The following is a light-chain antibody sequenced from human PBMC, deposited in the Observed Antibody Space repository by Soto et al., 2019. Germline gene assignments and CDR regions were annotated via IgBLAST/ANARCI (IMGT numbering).Light chain of an antibody. CDR3: QQFHISRT. V-gene: IGKV3-20*01. J-gene: IGKJ1*01. CDR2: GAS. CDR1: QSLNARY. Sequence: EIVLPQSPGTLSLSPGERATLSCRASQSLNARYLAWYQVKPGQAPRLLFYGASSRATGIPDRFIGSGSGTDFTLTITGLEPEDFAVYYCQQFHISRTFGQGTKVDIK.